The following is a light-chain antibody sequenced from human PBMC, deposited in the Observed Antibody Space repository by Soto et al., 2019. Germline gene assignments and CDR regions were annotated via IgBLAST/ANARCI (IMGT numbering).Light chain of an antibody. Sequence: DIQMTQSPSSLSASVGDRVTITCQASQDISNYLNWYQQKPGKAPKLLIYDPSNLERGFPSRFSGSGSGTDFTFTIISLQPEDIATYYCQQYDNLPYTFGQGTKLEVK. CDR3: QQYDNLPYT. J-gene: IGKJ2*01. CDR2: DPS. V-gene: IGKV1-33*01. CDR1: QDISNY.